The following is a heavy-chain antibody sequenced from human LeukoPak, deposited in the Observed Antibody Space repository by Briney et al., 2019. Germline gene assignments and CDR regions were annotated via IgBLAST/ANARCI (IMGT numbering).Heavy chain of an antibody. CDR3: ATGVLRFFPGAFDI. CDR2: FDPEDGET. D-gene: IGHD3-3*01. Sequence: ASVKVSCKVSGYTLTELSMHWVRQAPGKGLEWMGGFDPEDGETIYAQKFQGRVTMTEATSTDTAYMELSSLRSEDTAVYYCATGVLRFFPGAFDIWGQGTMVTVS. J-gene: IGHJ3*02. V-gene: IGHV1-24*01. CDR1: GYTLTELS.